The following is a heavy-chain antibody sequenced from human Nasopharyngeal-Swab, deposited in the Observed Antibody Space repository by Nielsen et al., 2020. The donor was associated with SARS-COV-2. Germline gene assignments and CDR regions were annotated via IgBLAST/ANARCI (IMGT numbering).Heavy chain of an antibody. CDR2: IYYSGST. Sequence: SETLSLTCTVSGGSISSYYWSWIRQPPGKGLEWIGYIYYSGSTNYNPPLKSRVTISVDTSKNQFSLKLSSVTAADTAVYYCARGCVVVVPAASPLPYYYYYMDVWGKGTTVTVSS. V-gene: IGHV4-59*01. CDR1: GGSISSYY. J-gene: IGHJ6*03. CDR3: ARGCVVVVPAASPLPYYYYYMDV. D-gene: IGHD2-2*01.